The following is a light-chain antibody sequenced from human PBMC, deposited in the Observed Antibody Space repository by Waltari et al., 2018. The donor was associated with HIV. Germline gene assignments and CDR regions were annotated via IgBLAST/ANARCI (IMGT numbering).Light chain of an antibody. CDR3: CAYAGSTTYVI. V-gene: IGLV2-23*02. CDR2: EVS. CDR1: SRDVGGYNL. Sequence: QSALTQPASVSGSPGQSITISCTGTSRDVGGYNLVSWYQQPPGKAPKLMIYEVSKRPSGVSNRFSGSKSGNTASLTISGLQAEDEADYYCCAYAGSTTYVIFGGGTKLTVL. J-gene: IGLJ2*01.